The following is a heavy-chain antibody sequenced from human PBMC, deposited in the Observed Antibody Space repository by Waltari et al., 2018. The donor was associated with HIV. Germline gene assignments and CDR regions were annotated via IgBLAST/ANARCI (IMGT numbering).Heavy chain of an antibody. D-gene: IGHD3-22*01. Sequence: EVQLVESGGGLVKPGGSLRLSCAASGFTFTNAWMSWVRQAPGKGTEWVGRIKTKSDGGQKDSAAPVKGRFTITRDDSKNPLYLQMNSLKTEDTTVYFCTIPPFGYSLGYWGQGTLVTVSS. V-gene: IGHV3-15*01. CDR3: TIPPFGYSLGY. J-gene: IGHJ4*02. CDR1: GFTFTNAW. CDR2: IKTKSDGGQK.